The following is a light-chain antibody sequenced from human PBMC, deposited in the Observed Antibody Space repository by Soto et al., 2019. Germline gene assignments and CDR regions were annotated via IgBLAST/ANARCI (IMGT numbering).Light chain of an antibody. CDR3: TSYTCSTTAHNV. CDR2: DVS. J-gene: IGLJ1*01. V-gene: IGLV2-14*03. CDR1: SSDVGAYNY. Sequence: QSALTHPAAVSWSPGQSITISCTGTSSDVGAYNYVSWYQQHPDKAPKLMIYDVSNRPSGVSSRFSGSKSGNTASWTISGFQAAEEADYYCTSYTCSTTAHNVFGNGPKLTVL.